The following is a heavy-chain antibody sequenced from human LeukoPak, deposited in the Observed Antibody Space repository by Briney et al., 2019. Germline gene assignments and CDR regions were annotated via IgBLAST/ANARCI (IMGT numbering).Heavy chain of an antibody. Sequence: AGGSLRLSCAASGFTFSSYWMHWVRHAPGKGLAWVSRINSDGTTTNYADSVKGRFTISRDNAKNTLFLQMNSLRAEDTAVYYCARGNYYAMDVWGQGTTVTVSS. V-gene: IGHV3-74*01. J-gene: IGHJ6*02. CDR1: GFTFSSYW. CDR2: INSDGTTT. CDR3: ARGNYYAMDV.